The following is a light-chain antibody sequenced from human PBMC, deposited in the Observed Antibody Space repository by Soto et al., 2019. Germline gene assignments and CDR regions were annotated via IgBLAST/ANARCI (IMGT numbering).Light chain of an antibody. J-gene: IGLJ2*01. CDR2: SNN. V-gene: IGLV1-44*01. Sequence: QPVLTQPPSASGTPGQWVTISCSGSSSNIGSNTVNWYQQLPGTAPKLLLYSNNQRPSGVPDRVSGSKSGTPASLAISGLQSEDEADYYCAAWDDSLNGWVFGGGTKLTVL. CDR3: AAWDDSLNGWV. CDR1: SSNIGSNT.